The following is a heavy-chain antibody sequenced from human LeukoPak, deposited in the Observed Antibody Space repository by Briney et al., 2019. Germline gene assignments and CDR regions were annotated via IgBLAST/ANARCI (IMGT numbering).Heavy chain of an antibody. V-gene: IGHV3-23*01. CDR2: ISISGHKT. Sequence: GGSLRLSCAASGFTFSNHAMTWVRQAPGKGLEWVSGISISGHKTYYADSVKGRFTISRDNSKNTVYLQMNSLRVDDTALYYCANEEVPNDYWGQGTLVTVSS. CDR1: GFTFSNHA. CDR3: ANEEVPNDY. J-gene: IGHJ4*02. D-gene: IGHD1-1*01.